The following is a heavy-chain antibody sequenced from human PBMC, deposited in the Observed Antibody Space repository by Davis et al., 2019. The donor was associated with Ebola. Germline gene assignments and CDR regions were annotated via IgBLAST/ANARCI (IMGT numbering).Heavy chain of an antibody. D-gene: IGHD6-19*01. V-gene: IGHV3-30*18. Sequence: GESLKISCAASGFTFSSYGMHWVRQAPGKGLEWVAVISYDGSNKYYADSVKGRFTISRDNAKNTLYLQMNSLRVEDTAVYYCVKLSSGWDLDYWGQGTLVTVSS. J-gene: IGHJ4*02. CDR2: ISYDGSNK. CDR3: VKLSSGWDLDY. CDR1: GFTFSSYG.